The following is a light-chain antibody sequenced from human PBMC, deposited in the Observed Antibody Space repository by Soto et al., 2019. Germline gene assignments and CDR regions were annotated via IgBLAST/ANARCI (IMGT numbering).Light chain of an antibody. V-gene: IGKV3-20*01. J-gene: IGKJ2*01. Sequence: IVLTQSPGTLSLSPGERATLSCRASQTLSGSYLAWYQHKPGQAPRLLIHGASTRATGIPDRFSGSGSGTDFTLTISRLEPEDCVVYYCQHHGDSAYTFGQGTKLEIK. CDR3: QHHGDSAYT. CDR1: QTLSGSY. CDR2: GAS.